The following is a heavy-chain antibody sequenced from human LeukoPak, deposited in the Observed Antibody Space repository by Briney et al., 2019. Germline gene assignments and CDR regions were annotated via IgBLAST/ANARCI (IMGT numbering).Heavy chain of an antibody. V-gene: IGHV1-24*01. CDR3: ATANSGGYYLHFQH. CDR2: FDLEDGET. Sequence: ASVKVSCKVSGYTLTELSMHWVRQPPGKGLEWMGGFDLEDGETIYAQKFQGRVTMAEDTSTDTAYMELSSLRSEDTAVYYCATANSGGYYLHFQHWGQGTLVTVSS. CDR1: GYTLTELS. J-gene: IGHJ1*01. D-gene: IGHD1-26*01.